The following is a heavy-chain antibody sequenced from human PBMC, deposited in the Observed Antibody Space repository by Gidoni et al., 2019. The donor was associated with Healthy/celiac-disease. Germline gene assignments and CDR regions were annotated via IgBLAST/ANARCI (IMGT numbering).Heavy chain of an antibody. Sequence: EVQLVESGGGVVKPCGSLGLSCSASGFPFSHSWMTWVGRAPGKGLGWVGRMKRKTDGGKTDYAAPVKGRCTISRDESKNTLYLQMNSLKTEDTAVYYCTTDHSIAAAGRRYRYYYYYGMDVWGQGTTVTVSS. CDR1: GFPFSHSW. CDR3: TTDHSIAAAGRRYRYYYYYGMDV. V-gene: IGHV3-15*01. D-gene: IGHD6-13*01. J-gene: IGHJ6*02. CDR2: MKRKTDGGKT.